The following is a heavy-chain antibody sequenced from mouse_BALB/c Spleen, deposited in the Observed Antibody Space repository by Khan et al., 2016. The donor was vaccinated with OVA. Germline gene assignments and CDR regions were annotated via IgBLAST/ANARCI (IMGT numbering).Heavy chain of an antibody. Sequence: VQLQQSGPELVKPGASVKMSCKASGYTFTSYVMHWVKQKPGQGLEWIGYISPNNDGSKYNEKFRGKATLTSDKSSSTAYMELSSLTSEDSAVYYCLPCLFCYGSAYGGFAYWGQGTLVTVSA. CDR1: GYTFTSYV. J-gene: IGHJ3*01. V-gene: IGHV1S136*01. D-gene: IGHD1-1*01. CDR2: ISPNNDGS. CDR3: LPCLFCYGSAYGGFAY.